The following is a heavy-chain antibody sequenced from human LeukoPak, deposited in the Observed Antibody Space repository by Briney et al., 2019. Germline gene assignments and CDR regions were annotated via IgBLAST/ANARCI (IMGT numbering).Heavy chain of an antibody. V-gene: IGHV3-30-3*01. CDR1: GFTFSSYA. CDR3: AKDSGGTHYYDSTAYGRTNNFDY. J-gene: IGHJ4*02. D-gene: IGHD3-22*01. Sequence: GGSLRLSCAASGFTFSSYAMHWVRQAPGKGLEWVAVISYDGSNKYYADSVRGRFTISRDNSKNTLYLQVNSLRAEDTAVYYCAKDSGGTHYYDSTAYGRTNNFDYWGQGTLVTVSS. CDR2: ISYDGSNK.